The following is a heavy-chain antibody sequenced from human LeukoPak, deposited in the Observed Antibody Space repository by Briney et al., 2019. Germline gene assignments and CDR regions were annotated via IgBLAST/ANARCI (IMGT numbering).Heavy chain of an antibody. D-gene: IGHD3-10*01. J-gene: IGHJ6*03. CDR2: IYSGGST. Sequence: PGGSLRLSCAASGFTVSSNYMSWVRQAPGKGLEWVSVIYSGGSTYYADSVKGRFTISRDNSKSTLYLQMNSLRAEDTAVYYCARGAREFYGSGSYSYYYYMDVWGKGTTVTISS. CDR3: ARGAREFYGSGSYSYYYYMDV. CDR1: GFTVSSNY. V-gene: IGHV3-53*01.